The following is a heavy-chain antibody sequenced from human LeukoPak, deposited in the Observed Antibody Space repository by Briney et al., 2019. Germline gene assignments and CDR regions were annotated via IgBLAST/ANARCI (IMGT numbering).Heavy chain of an antibody. CDR1: GFTFSSYG. CDR3: ARDDRGGGYIFGLDY. D-gene: IGHD5-18*01. CDR2: IWYDGSNK. Sequence: GGSLRLSCAASGFTFSSYGMHWVRQAPGKGLEWVAVIWYDGSNKYYADSVKGRFTISRDNSKNTLYLQMNSLRAEDTAVYACARDDRGGGYIFGLDYWGQGTLVTVSS. J-gene: IGHJ4*02. V-gene: IGHV3-33*01.